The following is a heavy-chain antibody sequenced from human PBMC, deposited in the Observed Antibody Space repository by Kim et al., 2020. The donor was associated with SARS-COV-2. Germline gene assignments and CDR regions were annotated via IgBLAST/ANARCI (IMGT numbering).Heavy chain of an antibody. CDR1: GFTFSSYW. CDR2: IKQDGSEK. V-gene: IGHV3-7*01. Sequence: GGSLRLSCAASGFTFSSYWMSWVRQAPGKGLEWVANIKQDGSEKYYVDSVKGRFTISRDNAKNSLYLQMNSLRAEDTAVYYCARVSGDYGDYFFDYWGQEPWSPSPQ. J-gene: IGHJ4*01. CDR3: ARVSGDYGDYFFDY. D-gene: IGHD4-17*01.